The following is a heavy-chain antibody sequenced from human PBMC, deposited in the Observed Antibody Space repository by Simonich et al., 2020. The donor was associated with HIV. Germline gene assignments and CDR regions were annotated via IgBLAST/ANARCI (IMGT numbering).Heavy chain of an antibody. D-gene: IGHD3-22*01. V-gene: IGHV3-73*02. CDR2: NRSKANSNAT. J-gene: IGHJ3*02. CDR1: GFTFSGSA. CDR3: TRLNYYDSSGYYYSAFDI. Sequence: EVQLVESGGGLVQPGGSLKLSCAASGFTFSGSAMHWVRQASGKGVGWVGRNRSKANSNATAYAASVKGRFTISRDESKNTAYLQMNSLKTEDTAVYYCTRLNYYDSSGYYYSAFDIWGQGTMVTVSS.